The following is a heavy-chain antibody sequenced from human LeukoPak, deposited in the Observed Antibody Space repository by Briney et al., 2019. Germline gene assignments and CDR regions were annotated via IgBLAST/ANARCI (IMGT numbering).Heavy chain of an antibody. CDR1: GFTFSSYS. CDR3: ARGRYYYDSSGYYY. D-gene: IGHD3-22*01. Sequence: GGSLRLSCAASGFTFSSYSMTWVRQAPGKGLEWVSSISSSSSYIYYADSVKGRFTISRDNAKNSLYLQMNSLRAEDTAVYYCARGRYYYDSSGYYYWGQGTLVTVSS. CDR2: ISSSSSYI. V-gene: IGHV3-21*01. J-gene: IGHJ4*02.